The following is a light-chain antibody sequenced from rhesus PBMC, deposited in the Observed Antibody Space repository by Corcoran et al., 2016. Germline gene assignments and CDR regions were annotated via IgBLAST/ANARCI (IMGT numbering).Light chain of an antibody. CDR1: QGINKD. CDR3: QQDYDIPLT. J-gene: IGKJ4*01. Sequence: DIQMTQSPSSLSASVGDRVTVTCRASQGINKDLSWYQQKPGKAPTILIHTASTLQTGVSSRFSGSGSGTDFTLTISSLQPEDVATYCCQQDYDIPLTFGGGTKVEL. V-gene: IGKV1-94*01. CDR2: TAS.